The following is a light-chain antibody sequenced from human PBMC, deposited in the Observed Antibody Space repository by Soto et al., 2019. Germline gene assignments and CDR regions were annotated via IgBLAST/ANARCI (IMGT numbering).Light chain of an antibody. J-gene: IGKJ4*01. V-gene: IGKV1-5*01. CDR1: QSISSW. Sequence: DIQMTRSPSTLSASVGVRVTITCRASQSISSWSAWYQQKPGTAPKLLIYDASSLESGFPSRFSGSGSGTECTLTICSLQPDDVATYYCQQYNSYPFTFGGGTKVEIK. CDR3: QQYNSYPFT. CDR2: DAS.